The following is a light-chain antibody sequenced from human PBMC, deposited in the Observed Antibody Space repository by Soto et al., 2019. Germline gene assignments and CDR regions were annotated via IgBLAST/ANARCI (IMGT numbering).Light chain of an antibody. CDR3: QQYSSTPTT. V-gene: IGKV3-20*01. CDR1: QSVSSSY. Sequence: EIVLTQSLGTLSLSPGDRATLSCRASQSVSSSYLAWYQQKPGQSPRLLIYDASSRATGIPDRFSGSGSETDFTLTISRLEPEDFAVYYCQQYSSTPTTFGGGTKVEIK. J-gene: IGKJ4*01. CDR2: DAS.